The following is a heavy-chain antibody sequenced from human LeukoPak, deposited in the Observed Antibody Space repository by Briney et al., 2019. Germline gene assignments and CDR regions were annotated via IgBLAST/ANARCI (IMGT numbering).Heavy chain of an antibody. CDR1: GGSIGTYY. J-gene: IGHJ6*03. Sequence: SETLSLTCTVSGGSIGTYYWSWIRQSPGKGLEWIGYIYVTGTRYNPYLQSRVTISVDRSRNQFFLKMSSVTAAATAVYYCARHIGGGIEDMDVWGKGTKVIVSS. V-gene: IGHV4-59*08. CDR2: IYVTGT. D-gene: IGHD3-16*02. CDR3: ARHIGGGIEDMDV.